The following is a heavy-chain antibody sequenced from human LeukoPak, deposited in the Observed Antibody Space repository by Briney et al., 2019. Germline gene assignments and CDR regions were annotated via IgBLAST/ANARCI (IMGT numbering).Heavy chain of an antibody. Sequence: SETLSLTCTVSGGSISSSSYYWGWIRQPPGKGLEWIGSIYYSGSTYYNPSLKSRVTISVDTSKNQFSLKLSSVTAADTAVYYCARVDGILTTLDPWGQGTLVTVSS. CDR2: IYYSGST. J-gene: IGHJ5*02. V-gene: IGHV4-39*07. CDR1: GGSISSSSYY. CDR3: ARVDGILTTLDP. D-gene: IGHD4/OR15-4a*01.